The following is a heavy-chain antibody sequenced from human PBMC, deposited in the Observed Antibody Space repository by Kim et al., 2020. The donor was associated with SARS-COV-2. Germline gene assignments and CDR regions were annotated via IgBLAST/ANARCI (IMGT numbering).Heavy chain of an antibody. CDR1: GGSFSGYY. CDR3: ARAPHTVIEYFDN. J-gene: IGHJ4*02. D-gene: IGHD3-16*02. Sequence: SETLSLTCGVYGGSFSGYYWSWIRQPPGKGLEWIGEINESGRTKYNPSLKSRIDISLDTSKKQVSLKLSSVTAADTAVYYCARAPHTVIEYFDNWGPGTL. CDR2: INESGRT. V-gene: IGHV4-34*01.